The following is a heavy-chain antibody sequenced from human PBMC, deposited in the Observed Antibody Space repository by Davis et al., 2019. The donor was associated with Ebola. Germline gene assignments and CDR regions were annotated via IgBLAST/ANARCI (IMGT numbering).Heavy chain of an antibody. CDR2: ISYDGSNK. CDR1: GFTFSSYA. Sequence: PGGSLRLSCAASGFTFSSYAMHWVRQAPGKGLEWVAVISYDGSNKYYADSVKGRFTISRDNSKNTLYLQMNSLRAEDTAVYYCARSYEIVVVITTDAFDIWGQGTMVTVSS. D-gene: IGHD3-22*01. V-gene: IGHV3-30-3*01. CDR3: ARSYEIVVVITTDAFDI. J-gene: IGHJ3*02.